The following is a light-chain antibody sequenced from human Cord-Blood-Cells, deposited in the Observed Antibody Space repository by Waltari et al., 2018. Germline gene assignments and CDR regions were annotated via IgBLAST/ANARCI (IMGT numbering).Light chain of an antibody. V-gene: IGKV1-39*01. CDR2: AAS. Sequence: DIQMTQSPSSLSASVGDRVTITCRASQSISSYLNWYQQKPGKAPKLLIYAASSLQSGVPSRFSGSGSGTEFTLTISSLQPEDFATYYCQQSYSTPHWTFGQGTKVEIK. J-gene: IGKJ1*01. CDR3: QQSYSTPHWT. CDR1: QSISSY.